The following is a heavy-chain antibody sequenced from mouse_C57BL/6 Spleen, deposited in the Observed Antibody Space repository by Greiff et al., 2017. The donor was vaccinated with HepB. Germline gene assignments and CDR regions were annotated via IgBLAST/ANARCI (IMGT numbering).Heavy chain of an antibody. V-gene: IGHV1-82*01. CDR2: IYPGDGDT. CDR3: ARMKITTVVAESYYFDY. Sequence: VQLQQSGPELVKPGASVKISCKASGYAFSSSWMNWVKQRPGKGLEWIGRIYPGDGDTNYNGKFKGKATLTADKSSSTAYMQLSSLTSEDSAVYFCARMKITTVVAESYYFDYWGQGTTLTVSS. D-gene: IGHD1-1*01. J-gene: IGHJ2*01. CDR1: GYAFSSSW.